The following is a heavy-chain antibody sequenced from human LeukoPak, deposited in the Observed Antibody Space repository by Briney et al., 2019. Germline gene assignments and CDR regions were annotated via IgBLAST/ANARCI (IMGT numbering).Heavy chain of an antibody. Sequence: PGGSLRLSCAASGFTFSSYAMSWVRQAPGKGLEWVSAISGTGGSTYYADSVKGRFTISRDNSKNTLYLQMNSLRAEDTAVYYCAISIAARRVDFDYWGQGTLVTVSS. CDR3: AISIAARRVDFDY. D-gene: IGHD6-6*01. CDR2: ISGTGGST. J-gene: IGHJ4*02. V-gene: IGHV3-23*01. CDR1: GFTFSSYA.